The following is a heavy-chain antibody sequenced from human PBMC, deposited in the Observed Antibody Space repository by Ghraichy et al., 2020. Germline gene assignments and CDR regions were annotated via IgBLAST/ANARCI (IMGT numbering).Heavy chain of an antibody. D-gene: IGHD3-3*01. CDR3: AKDTTSRKIWGGSPSRFSFDY. CDR2: ISGSGGST. CDR1: GFTLSSYV. Sequence: GESLNISCAASGFTLSSYVMSWVRQAPGKGLEWVSAISGSGGSTYSADSVKGRFTISRDNSKSTLYLQMNSLRAEDTAVYYCAKDTTSRKIWGGSPSRFSFDYWGQGGLVTVSS. J-gene: IGHJ4*02. V-gene: IGHV3-23*01.